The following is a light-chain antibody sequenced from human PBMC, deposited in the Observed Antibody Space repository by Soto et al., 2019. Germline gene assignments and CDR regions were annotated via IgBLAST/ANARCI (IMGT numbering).Light chain of an antibody. CDR3: LQYNGYPFT. J-gene: IGKJ3*01. CDR1: QGISIY. Sequence: DIQMTQSPSAMSASEGDRVSITCRASQGISIYLAWFQQIPGRVPRGLIYGASTLQGGVPSRFSSSGSGTEFTLTISSLQPADSATYSCLQYNGYPFTFGPGTKVDIK. V-gene: IGKV1-17*03. CDR2: GAS.